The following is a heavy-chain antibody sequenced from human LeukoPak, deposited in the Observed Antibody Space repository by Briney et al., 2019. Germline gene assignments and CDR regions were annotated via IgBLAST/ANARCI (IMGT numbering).Heavy chain of an antibody. Sequence: SETLSLTCTVSGGSISSSSYYWGWIRQPAGKGLEWIGRMYTSGSTNYNPSLKSRVTISIDTSKNQFSLKLSSVTAADTAVYYCAREGLNMVRGIIPKEAWGWFDPWGQGALVTVSS. V-gene: IGHV4-61*02. CDR2: MYTSGST. CDR1: GGSISSSSYY. J-gene: IGHJ5*02. CDR3: AREGLNMVRGIIPKEAWGWFDP. D-gene: IGHD3-10*01.